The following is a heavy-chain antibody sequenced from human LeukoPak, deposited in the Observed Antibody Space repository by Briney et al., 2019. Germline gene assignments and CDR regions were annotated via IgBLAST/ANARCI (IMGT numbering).Heavy chain of an antibody. CDR1: GYSFTAYY. CDR3: ASGFRITVTGTSSIPYFDY. J-gene: IGHJ4*02. V-gene: IGHV1-2*02. Sequence: ASVKVSCKASGYSFTAYYMHWVRQPPGQGLEWMGWINPNSGDTNSAQKFQGRITMTRDTSISTAYMELSRLRSDDTAVYYCASGFRITVTGTSSIPYFDYWGRGILVTVSS. CDR2: INPNSGDT. D-gene: IGHD4-11*01.